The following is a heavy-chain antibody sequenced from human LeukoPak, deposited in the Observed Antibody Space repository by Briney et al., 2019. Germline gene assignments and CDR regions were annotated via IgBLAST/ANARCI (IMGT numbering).Heavy chain of an antibody. CDR1: GFTFSSYA. V-gene: IGHV3-23*01. Sequence: GGSLRLSCAASGFTFSSYAMSWFRQAPGKGLEWVSAISGSGGSTYYADSVKGRFTISRDNSKNTLYLQMNSLRAEDTAVYYCVEDTVLAAAGSFQHWGQGTLVTVSS. J-gene: IGHJ1*01. CDR3: VEDTVLAAAGSFQH. CDR2: ISGSGGST. D-gene: IGHD6-13*01.